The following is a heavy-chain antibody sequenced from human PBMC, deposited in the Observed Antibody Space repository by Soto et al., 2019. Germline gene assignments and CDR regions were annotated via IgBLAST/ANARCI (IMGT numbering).Heavy chain of an antibody. CDR1: GFTFSSYS. V-gene: IGHV3-21*01. Sequence: EVQLVESGGGLVKPGGSLRLSCAASGFTFSSYSMNWVRQAPGKGLEWVSSISSSSSYIYYVDSVKGRFTISRDNAKNSLYLQMNSLRAEDTAVYYCATVTTADYWGQGTLVTVSS. J-gene: IGHJ4*02. CDR2: ISSSSSYI. CDR3: ATVTTADY. D-gene: IGHD4-17*01.